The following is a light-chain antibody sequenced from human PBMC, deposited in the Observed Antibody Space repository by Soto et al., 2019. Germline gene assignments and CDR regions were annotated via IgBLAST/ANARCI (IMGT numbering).Light chain of an antibody. Sequence: TVLTRSPDTLSLSPLGTAGLAGRASQSVSSNYLAWYQQKLGQAPRLLIYDASRRATGIPDRFSGSGSGTDFTLTISRLEPEDFVVYYCQQYGRSPTFGQGTKVDI. J-gene: IGKJ1*01. CDR1: QSVSSNY. V-gene: IGKV3-20*01. CDR3: QQYGRSPT. CDR2: DAS.